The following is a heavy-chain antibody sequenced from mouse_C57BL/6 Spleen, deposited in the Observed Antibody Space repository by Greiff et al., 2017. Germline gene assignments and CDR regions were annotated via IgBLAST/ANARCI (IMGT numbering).Heavy chain of an antibody. J-gene: IGHJ4*01. V-gene: IGHV1-80*01. Sequence: QVQLQQSGAELVKPGASVKISCKASGYAFSSYWMNWVKQRPGKGLEWIGQIYPGDGDTNYNGKFKGKATLTADKSSSTAYMQLSSLTSEDSAVYFCARGGDYDGEYSMDYWGQGTSVTVSS. CDR3: ARGGDYDGEYSMDY. D-gene: IGHD2-4*01. CDR2: IYPGDGDT. CDR1: GYAFSSYW.